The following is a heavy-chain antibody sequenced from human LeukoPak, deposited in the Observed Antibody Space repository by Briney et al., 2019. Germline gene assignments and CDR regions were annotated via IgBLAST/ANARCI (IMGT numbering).Heavy chain of an antibody. CDR2: IYYGGST. V-gene: IGHV4-59*08. J-gene: IGHJ4*02. CDR3: ARSRGYSYGTTFLDY. CDR1: GGSISSYY. D-gene: IGHD5-18*01. Sequence: ASETLSLTCTVSGGSISSYYRSWIRQPPGKGLEWIGYIYYGGSTNYNPSLKSRVIISVDTSKNQFSLKLSSVTAADTAVYYCARSRGYSYGTTFLDYWGQGTLVTVSS.